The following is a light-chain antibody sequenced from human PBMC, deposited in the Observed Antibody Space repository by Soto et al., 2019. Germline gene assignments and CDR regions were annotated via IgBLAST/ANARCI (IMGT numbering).Light chain of an antibody. CDR3: QQYNSYSWT. V-gene: IGKV1-5*03. CDR1: QSISSW. Sequence: DIQMTQSPSTLSASVGDRVTITCRASQSISSWLAWYQQKPGKAPKLLIYKASSLESGVPSRFSGSGSGTEFTLTIRSLQPDDFATYYCQQYNSYSWTFGRGTKVDIK. CDR2: KAS. J-gene: IGKJ1*01.